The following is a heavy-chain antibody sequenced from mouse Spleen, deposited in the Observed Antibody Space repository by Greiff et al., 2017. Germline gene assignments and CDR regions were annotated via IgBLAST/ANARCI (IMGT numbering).Heavy chain of an antibody. CDR1: GFSLTSYG. V-gene: IGHV2-5*01. CDR3: AKIYGSSPYWYFDV. J-gene: IGHJ1*03. CDR2: IWRGGST. Sequence: QVHVKQSGPGLVQPSQSLSITCTVSGFSLTSYGVHWVRQSPGKGLEWLGVIWRGGSTDYNAAFMSRLSITKDNSKSQVFFKMNSLQADDTAIYYCAKIYGSSPYWYFDVWGTGTTVTVSS. D-gene: IGHD1-1*01.